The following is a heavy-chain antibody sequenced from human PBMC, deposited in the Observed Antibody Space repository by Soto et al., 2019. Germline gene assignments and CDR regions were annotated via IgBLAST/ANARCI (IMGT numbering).Heavy chain of an antibody. Sequence: QVQLVESGGGVVQPGRSLRLSCAASGFTFSSYGMHWVRQAPGKGLEWVAVIWYDGSNKYYAYSVKGRFTISRDNSKNALYLQMHSLREQGTAVYYGARDGGLYRSGSYIHYWGQGTLGTVS. J-gene: IGHJ4*02. CDR2: IWYDGSNK. CDR3: ARDGGLYRSGSYIHY. CDR1: GFTFSSYG. V-gene: IGHV3-33*01. D-gene: IGHD3-10*01.